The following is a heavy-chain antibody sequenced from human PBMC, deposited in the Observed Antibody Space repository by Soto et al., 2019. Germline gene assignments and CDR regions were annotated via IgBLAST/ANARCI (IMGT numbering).Heavy chain of an antibody. V-gene: IGHV1-3*01. D-gene: IGHD3-10*01. J-gene: IGHJ5*02. CDR3: ARERGYYGSGTNWFDP. Sequence: GASVKVSCKASGYTFTSYAMHWVRQAPGQRLEWMGWINAGNGNTKYSQKFQGRVTITRDTSASTAYMELSSLRSEDTAVYYCARERGYYGSGTNWFDPWGQGTLVTVSS. CDR1: GYTFTSYA. CDR2: INAGNGNT.